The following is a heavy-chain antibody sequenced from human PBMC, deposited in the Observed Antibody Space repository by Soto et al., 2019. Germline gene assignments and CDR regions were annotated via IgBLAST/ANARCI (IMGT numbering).Heavy chain of an antibody. CDR3: AKGGPMVRGPRGYFDY. CDR1: GFTFSSYG. Sequence: QVQLVESGGGVVQPGRSLRLSCAASGFTFSSYGMHWVRQAPGKGLEWVAVISYDGSNKYYADSVKGRFTISRDNSKNPLYLQMNSLRAGDTAVYYCAKGGPMVRGPRGYFDYWGQGTLVTVSS. CDR2: ISYDGSNK. J-gene: IGHJ4*02. V-gene: IGHV3-30*18. D-gene: IGHD3-10*01.